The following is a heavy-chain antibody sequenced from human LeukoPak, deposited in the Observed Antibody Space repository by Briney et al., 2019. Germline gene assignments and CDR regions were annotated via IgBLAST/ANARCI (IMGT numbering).Heavy chain of an antibody. D-gene: IGHD6-13*01. CDR2: ISSSSSYI. CDR3: ARAGFVAAAGTGYYYYYGMDV. J-gene: IGHJ6*04. Sequence: GGSLRLSCAASGFTFSSYSMNWVRQAPGKGLEWVSSISSSSSYIYYADSVKGRFTISRDNAKNSLYLQMNSLRAEDTAVYYCARAGFVAAAGTGYYYYYGMDVWGKGTTVTVSS. V-gene: IGHV3-21*01. CDR1: GFTFSSYS.